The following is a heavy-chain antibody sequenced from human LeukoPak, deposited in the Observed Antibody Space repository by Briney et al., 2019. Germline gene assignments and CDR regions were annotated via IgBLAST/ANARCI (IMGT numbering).Heavy chain of an antibody. CDR2: IYYSGST. J-gene: IGHJ4*02. CDR3: ARGYASSGCDY. D-gene: IGHD6-19*01. CDR1: GYSISSGYY. Sequence: PSETLSLTCTVSGYSISSGYYWGWIRQPPGKGLEWIGSIYYSGSTYYNPSLKSRVTISVDTSKNQFSLKVSSVAAADTAVYYCARGYASSGCDYWGQGTLVTVSS. V-gene: IGHV4-38-2*02.